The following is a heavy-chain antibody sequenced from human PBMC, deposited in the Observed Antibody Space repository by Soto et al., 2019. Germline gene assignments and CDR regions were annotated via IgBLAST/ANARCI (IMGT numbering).Heavy chain of an antibody. V-gene: IGHV3-7*01. CDR3: ARDLSHDFWSGYYIDY. J-gene: IGHJ4*02. CDR1: GFTFSSYW. CDR2: IKQDGSEK. D-gene: IGHD3-3*01. Sequence: PGGSLRLSCAASGFTFSSYWMSWVRQAPGKGLEWVANIKQDGSEKYYVDSVKGRFTISRDNAKNSLYLQMNSLRAEDTAVYYCARDLSHDFWSGYYIDYWGQGTLVTVSS.